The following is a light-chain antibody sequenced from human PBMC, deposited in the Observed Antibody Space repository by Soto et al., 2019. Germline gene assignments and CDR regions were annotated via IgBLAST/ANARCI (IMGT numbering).Light chain of an antibody. CDR3: QQYGSSPRT. CDR1: HSVSSDY. CDR2: GAS. V-gene: IGKV3-20*01. Sequence: EIVLTQSPNTLSLSPGERATLSCRASHSVSSDYLVWYQQKPGQAPRLLIYGASTRATGIPARFSGSGSGTDFTLTISRLEPEDFAVYYCQQYGSSPRTFGQGTKVDIK. J-gene: IGKJ1*01.